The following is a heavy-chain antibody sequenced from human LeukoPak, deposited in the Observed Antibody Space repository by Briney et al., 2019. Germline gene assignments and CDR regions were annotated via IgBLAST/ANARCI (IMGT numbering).Heavy chain of an antibody. J-gene: IGHJ3*02. CDR2: IYTSGST. Sequence: PSETLSLTCTVSGGSISSSSYYWGWIRQPPGKGLEWIGRIYTSGSTEYNPSLKSRVTVSVDTSENQFSLKLSSVTAADTAVYYCAASLLQQINVFDIWGQGTMVTVSS. CDR1: GGSISSSSYY. CDR3: AASLLQQINVFDI. D-gene: IGHD1-1*01. V-gene: IGHV4-39*07.